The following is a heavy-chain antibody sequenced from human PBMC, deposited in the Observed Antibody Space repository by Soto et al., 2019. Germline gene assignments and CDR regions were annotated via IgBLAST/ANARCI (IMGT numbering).Heavy chain of an antibody. J-gene: IGHJ5*02. D-gene: IGHD6-13*01. V-gene: IGHV4-34*01. CDR1: GGSFSGYY. Sequence: SETLSLTCAVYGGSFSGYYWSWVRQPPGKGLEWIGEINHSGSTNYNPSLKSRVTISVDTSKNQFSLRLSSVTAADRAVYYCARRRAAVGFNWFDPWGQGTLVTVSS. CDR2: INHSGST. CDR3: ARRRAAVGFNWFDP.